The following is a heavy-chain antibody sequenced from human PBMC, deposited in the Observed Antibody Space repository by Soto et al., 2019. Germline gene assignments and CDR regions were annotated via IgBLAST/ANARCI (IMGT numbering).Heavy chain of an antibody. CDR2: ISGSGGTT. Sequence: LGGSLRLSCAASGFTFSNYAMSWVRQAPGKGLEWVSAISGSGGTTYNADSVKGRFTISRDNSKNTLYLQMNRLRAEDTAVYYCAKGKWEHSFCMDVWGQGTTVTVSS. D-gene: IGHD1-26*01. J-gene: IGHJ6*02. CDR3: AKGKWEHSFCMDV. V-gene: IGHV3-23*01. CDR1: GFTFSNYA.